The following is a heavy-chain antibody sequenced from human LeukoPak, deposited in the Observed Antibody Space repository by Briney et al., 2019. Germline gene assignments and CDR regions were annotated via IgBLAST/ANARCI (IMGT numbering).Heavy chain of an antibody. J-gene: IGHJ5*02. CDR1: GGSISFYY. CDR3: ARGTTYYYGSGSYYWFDP. V-gene: IGHV4-59*12. CDR2: IYHSGST. Sequence: SETLSLTCNVSGGSISFYYWSWIRQPPGKGLEWIGYIYHSGSTDYNPSLKSRVTISVDTSKNQFSLKLSSVTAADTAVYYCARGTTYYYGSGSYYWFDPWGQGTLVTVSS. D-gene: IGHD3-10*01.